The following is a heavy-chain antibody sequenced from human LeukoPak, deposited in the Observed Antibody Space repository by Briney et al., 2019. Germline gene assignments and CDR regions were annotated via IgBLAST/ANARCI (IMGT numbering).Heavy chain of an antibody. CDR3: ARGQGIVVVVAATQRVYFDY. Sequence: SETLSLTCAVYGGSFSGYYWSWIRQPPGKGLEWIGEINHSGSTNYNPSLKSRVTISVDTSKNQFSPKLSSVTAADTAVYYCARGQGIVVVVAATQRVYFDYWGQGTLVTVSS. V-gene: IGHV4-34*01. J-gene: IGHJ4*02. CDR2: INHSGST. D-gene: IGHD2-15*01. CDR1: GGSFSGYY.